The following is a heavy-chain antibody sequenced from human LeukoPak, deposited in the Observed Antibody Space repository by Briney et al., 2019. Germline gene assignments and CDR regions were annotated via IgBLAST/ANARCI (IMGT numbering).Heavy chain of an antibody. CDR1: GFTFSSYG. Sequence: PGGSLRLSCAASGFTFSSYGMHWVRQAPGKGREGVAVISYDGSNKYYADSVKGRFTISRDNSKNTLYLQMNSLRAEDTAVYYCANQALGATLLGSYFQHWGQGTLVTVSS. CDR3: ANQALGATLLGSYFQH. D-gene: IGHD1-26*01. V-gene: IGHV3-30*18. J-gene: IGHJ1*01. CDR2: ISYDGSNK.